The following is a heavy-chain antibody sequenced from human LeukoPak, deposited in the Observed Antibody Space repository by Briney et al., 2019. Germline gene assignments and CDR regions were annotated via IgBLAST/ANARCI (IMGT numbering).Heavy chain of an antibody. CDR2: TYHSGST. CDR1: GYSISTGYY. CDR3: ARDPIDY. V-gene: IGHV4-38-2*02. J-gene: IGHJ4*02. Sequence: SETLSLICVVSGYSISTGYYWGWIRQPPGKGLEWIGSTYHSGSTYYNPSLMSRVTISVDTSKNQFSLRLSSVTAADTAVYYCARDPIDYWGQGTLVTVTS.